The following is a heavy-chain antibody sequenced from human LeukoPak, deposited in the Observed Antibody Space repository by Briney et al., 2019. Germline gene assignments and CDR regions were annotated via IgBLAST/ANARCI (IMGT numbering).Heavy chain of an antibody. J-gene: IGHJ3*02. Sequence: PGGSLRLSCAASGFTYSNYDMHWVRQGPGGGLEWVSAIGIADDTHYADSVKGQFTISRENARNSLYLQINSLRDGDTAVYYCVRGGIRVSGIDAFDIWGQGTVVTVSS. CDR3: VRGGIRVSGIDAFDI. V-gene: IGHV3-13*01. CDR1: GFTYSNYD. CDR2: IGIADDT. D-gene: IGHD5/OR15-5a*01.